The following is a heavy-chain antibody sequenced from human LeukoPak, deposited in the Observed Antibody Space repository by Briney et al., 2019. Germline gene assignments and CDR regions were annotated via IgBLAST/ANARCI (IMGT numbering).Heavy chain of an antibody. CDR3: AKDWMSTIINYFDY. J-gene: IGHJ4*02. D-gene: IGHD5-12*01. Sequence: GGSLRLSCAASGFTFSSYSMNWVRQAPGKGLEWVSYISSSSSTIYYADSVKGRFTISRDNAKNSLYLQMNSLRAEDTAVYYCAKDWMSTIINYFDYWGQGTLVTVSS. V-gene: IGHV3-48*01. CDR1: GFTFSSYS. CDR2: ISSSSSTI.